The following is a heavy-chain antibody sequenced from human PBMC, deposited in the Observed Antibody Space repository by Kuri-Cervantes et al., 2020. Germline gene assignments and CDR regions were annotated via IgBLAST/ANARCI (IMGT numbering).Heavy chain of an antibody. CDR3: ARDPYHSGYDYPVDN. CDR1: GFTFSSYW. Sequence: GSLRLSCAASGFTFSSYWMSWVRQAPGKGLEWIGEINHSGSTNYNPSLKSRVTISVDTSKNQFSLNLSSVTAADTAVYYCARDPYHSGYDYPVDNWGQGTLVTVSS. V-gene: IGHV4-34*01. D-gene: IGHD5-12*01. CDR2: INHSGST. J-gene: IGHJ4*02.